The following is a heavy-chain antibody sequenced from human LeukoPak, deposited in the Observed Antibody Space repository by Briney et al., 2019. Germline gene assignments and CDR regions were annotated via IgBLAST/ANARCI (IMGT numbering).Heavy chain of an antibody. J-gene: IGHJ5*02. CDR2: ISGSGGIT. V-gene: IGHV3-23*01. Sequence: GVSLRLSCAASGVTVSSYAMSWVRQAPGKGLEWVSAISGSGGITYYADSVKGRFTISRDNSKNTLYLQMNSLRAEDTAVYYCARTQYSSGWYNWFDPWGQGTLVTVSS. CDR3: ARTQYSSGWYNWFDP. D-gene: IGHD6-19*01. CDR1: GVTVSSYA.